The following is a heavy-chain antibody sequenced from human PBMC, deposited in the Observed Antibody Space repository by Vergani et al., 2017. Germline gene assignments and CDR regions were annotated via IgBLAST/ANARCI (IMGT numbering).Heavy chain of an antibody. Sequence: EVQLLESGGNLVQPGGSLRLSCAASGFTFTNFAMTWVRQAPGEGLEWVSGISGSGGFTYYADSVKGRFTISRDNSKNTMFLQMNNLRAEDTAVYYCAKAVMIMFGGVIPSDFWGQGTLVTVSS. D-gene: IGHD3-16*02. CDR1: GFTFTNFA. V-gene: IGHV3-23*01. CDR2: ISGSGGFT. CDR3: AKAVMIMFGGVIPSDF. J-gene: IGHJ4*02.